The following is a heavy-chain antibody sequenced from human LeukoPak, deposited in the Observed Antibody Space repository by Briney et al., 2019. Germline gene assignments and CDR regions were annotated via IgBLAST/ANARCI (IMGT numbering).Heavy chain of an antibody. Sequence: SETLSLTCAVYGGSFSGYYWNWIRQPPGKGLEWIGEINHSGSTNYNPSLKSRVTISVDTSKNQFSLKLTSVTAADTAVYYCARSYFYDPPFDPWGQGTLVTVSS. J-gene: IGHJ5*02. D-gene: IGHD2/OR15-2a*01. V-gene: IGHV4-34*01. CDR2: INHSGST. CDR3: ARSYFYDPPFDP. CDR1: GGSFSGYY.